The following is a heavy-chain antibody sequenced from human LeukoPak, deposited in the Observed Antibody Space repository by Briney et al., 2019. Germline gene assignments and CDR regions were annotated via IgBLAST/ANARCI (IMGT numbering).Heavy chain of an antibody. J-gene: IGHJ3*02. D-gene: IGHD1-26*01. CDR3: ARDILRASLEWELGQGDDAFDI. CDR1: GGTFSSYA. CDR2: IIPIFGTA. V-gene: IGHV1-69*01. Sequence: AASVKVSCKASGGTFSSYAISWVRQAPGQGLEWMGGIIPIFGTANYAQKFQGRVTITADEATSTAYMELSSLRSEDTAVYYCARDILRASLEWELGQGDDAFDIWGQGTMVTVSS.